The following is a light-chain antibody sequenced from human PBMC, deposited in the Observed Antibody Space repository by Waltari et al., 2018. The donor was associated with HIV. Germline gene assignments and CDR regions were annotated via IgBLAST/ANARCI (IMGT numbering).Light chain of an antibody. J-gene: IGLJ1*01. CDR2: DVS. CDR3: SSYTSSSTLGV. CDR1: TSDIGGYNY. Sequence: QSALTQPASVSGPPGQSITISCPGPTSDIGGYNYVPWYQQRPGKAPKLMISDVSHRPSGVSNRFSGSKSGNTASLTISGLQAEDEADYYCSSYTSSSTLGVFGSGTKVTVL. V-gene: IGLV2-14*03.